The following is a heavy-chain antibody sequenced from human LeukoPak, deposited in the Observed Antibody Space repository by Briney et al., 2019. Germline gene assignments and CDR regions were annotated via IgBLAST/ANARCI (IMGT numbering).Heavy chain of an antibody. Sequence: ASVKVSCKASGYTFTDYTLHWVRQAPGQSLEWMGWINLGIGNTKYSQKFQDRVTITWDTSATTAYMELTSLRSDDTAVYYCARDHGDRGVVVPAAGYNWFDPWGQGTLVTVSS. J-gene: IGHJ5*02. CDR1: GYTFTDYT. CDR2: INLGIGNT. D-gene: IGHD2-2*01. V-gene: IGHV1-3*01. CDR3: ARDHGDRGVVVPAAGYNWFDP.